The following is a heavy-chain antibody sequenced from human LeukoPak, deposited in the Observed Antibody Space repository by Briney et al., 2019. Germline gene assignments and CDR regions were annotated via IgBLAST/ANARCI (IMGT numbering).Heavy chain of an antibody. D-gene: IGHD3-22*01. CDR2: ISTSGST. J-gene: IGHJ4*02. V-gene: IGHV4-4*07. CDR1: GGSISSYY. CDR3: ARYYDSSGYYQAFDY. Sequence: SETLSLTCTVSGGSISSYYWSWIRQPAGKGLESIGHISTSGSTNYNPSLKSRVTISVDTSKNQFSLKLSSVTAADTAVYYCARYYDSSGYYQAFDYWGQGTLVTVSS.